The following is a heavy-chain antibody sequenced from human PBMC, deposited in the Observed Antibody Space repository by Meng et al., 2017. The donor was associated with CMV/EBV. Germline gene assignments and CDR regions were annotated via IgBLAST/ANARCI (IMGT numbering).Heavy chain of an antibody. J-gene: IGHJ5*02. CDR3: ARGVGGWFDP. CDR1: GGALRGYF. V-gene: IGHV4-34*01. CDR2: INHSEST. D-gene: IGHD1-26*01. Sequence: EWVVGLLNSVRPLSLPCVVFGGALRGYFGLWIHQPPGKELEWIGEINHSESTNYNPSLKSRVTISVDTSKNQFSLKLSSVTAADTAVYYCARGVGGWFDPWGQGTLVTVSS.